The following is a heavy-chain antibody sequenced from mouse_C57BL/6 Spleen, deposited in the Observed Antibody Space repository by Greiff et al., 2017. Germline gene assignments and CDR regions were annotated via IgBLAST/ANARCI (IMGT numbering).Heavy chain of an antibody. CDR1: GYTFTDYN. D-gene: IGHD2-3*01. CDR3: ARFGDGYYPAWFAY. Sequence: VQLQQSGPELVKPGASVKIPCKASGYTFTDYNMDWVKQSHGKSLEWIGDINPNNGGTIYNQKFKGKATLTVDKSSSTAYMELRSLTSEDTAVYYCARFGDGYYPAWFAYWGQGTLVTVSA. J-gene: IGHJ3*01. V-gene: IGHV1-18*01. CDR2: INPNNGGT.